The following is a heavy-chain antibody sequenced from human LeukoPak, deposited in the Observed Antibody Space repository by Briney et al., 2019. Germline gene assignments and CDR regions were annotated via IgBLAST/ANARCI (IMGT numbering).Heavy chain of an antibody. Sequence: GGSLRLSCAASGFTFSDYYMSCIRHAPGKGLEWVSYISSSGSTTYYADSVKGRFTISRDNAKNSLYLQMNSLRAEDTAVYYCARSPARLGEHLTYYFDYWGQGTLVTVSS. CDR1: GFTFSDYY. J-gene: IGHJ4*02. CDR3: ARSPARLGEHLTYYFDY. D-gene: IGHD3-16*01. CDR2: ISSSGSTT. V-gene: IGHV3-11*01.